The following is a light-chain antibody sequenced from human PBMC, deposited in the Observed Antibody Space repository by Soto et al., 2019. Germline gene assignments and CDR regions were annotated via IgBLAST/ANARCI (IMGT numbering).Light chain of an antibody. CDR3: QQTYNTPYN. V-gene: IGKV1-39*01. J-gene: IGKJ2*01. CDR1: QRITTY. Sequence: IHMTQSPSSLSASVGDRVTITCRASQRITTYLNWYQQKPGEAPKLLISTSGTLQRGVPSRFTGSGSGTDFTLTITGLQTAYFASYFCQQTYNTPYNFGQGTKLEIK. CDR2: TSG.